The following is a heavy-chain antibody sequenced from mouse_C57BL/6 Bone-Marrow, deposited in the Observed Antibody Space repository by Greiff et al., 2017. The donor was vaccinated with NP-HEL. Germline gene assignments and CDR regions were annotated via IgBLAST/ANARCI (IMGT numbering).Heavy chain of an antibody. J-gene: IGHJ2*01. CDR1: GFTFSSYG. Sequence: EVQVVESGGDLVKPGGSLKLSCAASGFTFSSYGMSWVRQTPDKRLEWVATISSGGSYTYYPDSVKGRFTISRDNAKNTLYLQMSSLKSEDTAMYYCARHTKGYDYPDYWGQGTTLTVSS. CDR3: ARHTKGYDYPDY. V-gene: IGHV5-6*01. CDR2: ISSGGSYT. D-gene: IGHD2-4*01.